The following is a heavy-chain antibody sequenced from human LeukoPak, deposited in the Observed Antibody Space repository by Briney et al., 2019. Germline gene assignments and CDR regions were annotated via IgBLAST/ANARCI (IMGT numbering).Heavy chain of an antibody. CDR3: AKASNPDYYDSSGPLQD. J-gene: IGHJ4*02. CDR2: ISSSSSTI. V-gene: IGHV3-48*04. D-gene: IGHD3-22*01. CDR1: GFNFSIYS. Sequence: GGSLRLSCAASGFNFSIYSMNWVHQAPGKGLEWVSYISSSSSTIYYGDSVKGRFTISRDNAKNSLYLQMNSLRAEDTALYYCAKASNPDYYDSSGPLQDWGQGTLVTVSS.